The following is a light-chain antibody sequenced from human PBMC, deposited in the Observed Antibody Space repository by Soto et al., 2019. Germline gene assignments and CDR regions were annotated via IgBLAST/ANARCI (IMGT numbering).Light chain of an antibody. CDR3: LQYGSSGT. CDR1: QSVSNNY. V-gene: IGKV3-20*01. CDR2: GAS. J-gene: IGKJ1*01. Sequence: EIVLTQSPGTLSLSPGERATLSCRASQSVSNNYLAWYQQKPGQAPRLLIYGASNRATGIPDRFSGSGSGTDFTLTISRLVPEYFAVYYCLQYGSSGTFGQATKVDIK.